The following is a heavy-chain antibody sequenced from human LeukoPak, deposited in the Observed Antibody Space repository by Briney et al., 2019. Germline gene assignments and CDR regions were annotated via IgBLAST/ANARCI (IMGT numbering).Heavy chain of an antibody. Sequence: GESLKMSCQGSGYRFTSYWIGWVRQMPGKCLDWMRIIYPGDSDTRYSAYFKGQVTISADKSISTAYLKWSSLKASDTAMYYCARRIAVAGTFDYWGQGTLVTVSA. CDR3: ARRIAVAGTFDY. CDR2: IYPGDSDT. D-gene: IGHD6-19*01. V-gene: IGHV5-51*01. CDR1: GYRFTSYW. J-gene: IGHJ4*02.